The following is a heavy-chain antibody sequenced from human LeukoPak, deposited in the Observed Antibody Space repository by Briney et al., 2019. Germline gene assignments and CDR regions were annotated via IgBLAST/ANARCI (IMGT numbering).Heavy chain of an antibody. V-gene: IGHV4-59*01. D-gene: IGHD3-16*01. Sequence: SETLSLTCTVSGGSISSYYWSWLRQPPGKGLEWIGYIYYSGSTNYNPSLKSRVTISVDTSKNQFSLKLSSVTAADTAVYYCAREYNGGAPNWFDPWGQGTLVTVSS. CDR3: AREYNGGAPNWFDP. J-gene: IGHJ5*02. CDR1: GGSISSYY. CDR2: IYYSGST.